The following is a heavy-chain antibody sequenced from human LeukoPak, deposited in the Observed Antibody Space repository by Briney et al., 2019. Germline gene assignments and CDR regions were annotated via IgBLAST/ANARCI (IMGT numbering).Heavy chain of an antibody. J-gene: IGHJ6*03. CDR1: GFTFSSYW. CDR3: ARSIGSLLVYYYYYYMDV. D-gene: IGHD2-15*01. V-gene: IGHV3-7*01. Sequence: GGSLRLSCAASGFTFSSYWMSWVRQAPGKGLEWVANIREDGSEKYFVDSVKGRFTISRDNAKNSLYLQMNSLRAEDTAVYYCARSIGSLLVYYYYYYMDVWGKGTTVTVSS. CDR2: IREDGSEK.